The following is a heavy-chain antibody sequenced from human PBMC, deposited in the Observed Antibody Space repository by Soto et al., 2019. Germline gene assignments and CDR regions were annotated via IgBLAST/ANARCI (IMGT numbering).Heavy chain of an antibody. CDR2: ISYDGSNK. J-gene: IGHJ6*02. V-gene: IGHV3-30-3*01. D-gene: IGHD1-1*01. Sequence: QVQLVESGGGVVQPGRSLRLSCAASGFTFSSYAMHWVRQSPGKGLEWVAVISYDGSNKYYADSVKGRFTISRDNSKNTLYLQMNSLRAEDTAVYYCARDTIRLRYGMDVWGQGTTVTVSS. CDR3: ARDTIRLRYGMDV. CDR1: GFTFSSYA.